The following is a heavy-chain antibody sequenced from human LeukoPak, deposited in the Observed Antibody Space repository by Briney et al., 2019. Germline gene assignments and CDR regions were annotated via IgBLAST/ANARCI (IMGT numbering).Heavy chain of an antibody. Sequence: PSETLSLTXTVSGGSISSSSYYWGWIRQPPGKGLEWIGSIYYSGSTYYNPSLKSRVTISVDTSKNQFSLKLSSVTAADTAVYYCARRLYAYQPKSGFDYWGQGTLVTVSS. CDR1: GGSISSSSYY. CDR3: ARRLYAYQPKSGFDY. D-gene: IGHD2-8*01. CDR2: IYYSGST. J-gene: IGHJ4*02. V-gene: IGHV4-39*01.